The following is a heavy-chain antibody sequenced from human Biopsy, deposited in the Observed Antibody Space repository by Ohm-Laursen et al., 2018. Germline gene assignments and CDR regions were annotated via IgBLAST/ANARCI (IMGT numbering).Heavy chain of an antibody. D-gene: IGHD2-2*01. CDR3: ARQPYTRDNWFDP. CDR1: GGSLSLSY. Sequence: SETLSLTCNVSGGSLSLSYWSWIRQPPGKGLEWIGYIYSSGGTDYNPSLKSRVTISLDTSKNQFSLTLTSVTVADTAIYYCARQPYTRDNWFDPWGQGTLVTVSS. V-gene: IGHV4-59*08. J-gene: IGHJ5*02. CDR2: IYSSGGT.